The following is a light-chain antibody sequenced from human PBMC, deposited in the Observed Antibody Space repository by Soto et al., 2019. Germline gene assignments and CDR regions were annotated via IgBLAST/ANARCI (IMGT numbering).Light chain of an antibody. CDR3: QQTYSVPQT. Sequence: IQMTQNPSSLSASVEDRVIITCRASRSISNHLNWYQQKPGKAPKLLIFAASSLQSGVPSRFSGSGSGTDFTLTISSLQAEDFATYFCQQTYSVPQTFGQRSK. J-gene: IGKJ1*01. V-gene: IGKV1-39*01. CDR2: AAS. CDR1: RSISNH.